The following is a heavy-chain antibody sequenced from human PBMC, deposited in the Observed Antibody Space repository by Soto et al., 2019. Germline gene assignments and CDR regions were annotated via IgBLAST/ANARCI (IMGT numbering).Heavy chain of an antibody. J-gene: IGHJ3*02. CDR2: IKSKTDGGTT. D-gene: IGHD2-8*01. V-gene: IGHV3-15*01. CDR1: GFTFSNAW. CDR3: TLVYATLRGGAFDI. Sequence: PGGSLRLSCAASGFTFSNAWMSWVRQAPGKGLEWVGRIKSKTDGGTTDYAAPVKGRFTISRDDSKNTLYLQMDSLKTEDTAVYYCTLVYATLRGGAFDIWGQGTMVTVSS.